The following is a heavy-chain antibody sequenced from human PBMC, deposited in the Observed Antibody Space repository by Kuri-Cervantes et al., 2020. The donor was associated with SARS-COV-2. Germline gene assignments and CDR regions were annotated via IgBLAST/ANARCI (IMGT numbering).Heavy chain of an antibody. CDR1: GYTFTSYG. CDR3: ARAYYDFWSGPAPSYYYYYYMDV. V-gene: IGHV1-18*01. CDR2: ISAYNGNT. J-gene: IGHJ6*03. D-gene: IGHD3-3*01. Sequence: ASVKVSCKASGYTFTSYGISWVRQAPGQGLEWMGWISAYNGNTNYAQKLQGRVTMTTDTSTSTAYMELRSLRSDDTAVYYCARAYYDFWSGPAPSYYYYYYMDVWAKGPRSPSP.